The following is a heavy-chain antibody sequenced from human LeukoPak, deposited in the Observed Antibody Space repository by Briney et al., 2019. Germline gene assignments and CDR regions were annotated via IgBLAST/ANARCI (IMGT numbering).Heavy chain of an antibody. V-gene: IGHV3-21*01. CDR1: GVTFSSYS. Sequence: GGSLRLSCAASGVTFSSYSMDWVRQAPGKGVEWVSYICSSSHYIYYADSVKGRFTISRDNAKNSLYLQMNSLRAEDTAVYYCARVGYSYGRSLFYFDFWGQGTLVTVSS. CDR2: ICSSSHYI. CDR3: ARVGYSYGRSLFYFDF. D-gene: IGHD5-18*01. J-gene: IGHJ4*02.